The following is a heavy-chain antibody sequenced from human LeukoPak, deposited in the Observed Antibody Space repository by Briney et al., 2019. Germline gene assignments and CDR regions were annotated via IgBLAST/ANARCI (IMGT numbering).Heavy chain of an antibody. Sequence: ASVKVSCKASGYTFTSYGISWVRQAPGQGLEWMGWISAYNGNTNYAQKLQGSVTMTTDTSTSTAYMELRSLRSDDRAVYYCARNYCSSTSCYPWFDPWGQGTLVTVSS. D-gene: IGHD2-2*01. CDR3: ARNYCSSTSCYPWFDP. J-gene: IGHJ5*02. CDR2: ISAYNGNT. CDR1: GYTFTSYG. V-gene: IGHV1-18*04.